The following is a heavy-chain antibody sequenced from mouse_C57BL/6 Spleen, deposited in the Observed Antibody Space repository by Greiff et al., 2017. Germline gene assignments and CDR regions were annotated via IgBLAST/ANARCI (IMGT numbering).Heavy chain of an antibody. CDR1: GYTFTGYW. Sequence: QVQLKQSGAELMKPGASVKLSCKATGYTFTGYWIEWVKQRPGHGLEWIGEILPGSGSTNYNEKFKGKATFTADTSSNTAYMQLSSLTTEDSAIYYCARGEFITTVVAPYYFDYWGQGTTLTVSS. V-gene: IGHV1-9*01. CDR3: ARGEFITTVVAPYYFDY. CDR2: ILPGSGST. J-gene: IGHJ2*01. D-gene: IGHD1-1*01.